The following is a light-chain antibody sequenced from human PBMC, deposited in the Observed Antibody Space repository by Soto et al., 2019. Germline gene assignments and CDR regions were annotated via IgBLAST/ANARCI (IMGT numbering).Light chain of an antibody. CDR3: QQYDSSPRT. CDR2: AIS. CDR1: RTISSSY. Sequence: VLTQSPGTLSLSPGQRATLSCRASRTISSSYLAWYQQKPGQAPRLLIYAISDRATGVPDRFRGSGSGTDFTLTITRLEPEDFAVYFCQQYDSSPRTFGQGTKVDSK. J-gene: IGKJ1*01. V-gene: IGKV3-20*01.